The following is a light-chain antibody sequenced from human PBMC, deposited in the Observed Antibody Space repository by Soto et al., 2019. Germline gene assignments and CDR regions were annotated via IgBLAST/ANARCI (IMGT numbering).Light chain of an antibody. CDR2: KAS. Sequence: DIQMTQSPSTLSASVGDRVTITCRASQSISSWLAWYQQKPGKAPKLLIYKASSLESGVPSRFSDSGSGTEFTLTISSLQPDDSATYYCQQSFTFGPGTKVDIK. CDR3: QQSFT. V-gene: IGKV1-5*03. J-gene: IGKJ3*01. CDR1: QSISSW.